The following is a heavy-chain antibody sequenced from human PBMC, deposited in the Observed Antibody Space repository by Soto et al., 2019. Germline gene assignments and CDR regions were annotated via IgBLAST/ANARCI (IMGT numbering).Heavy chain of an antibody. Sequence: QVQLVESGGGVVQPGRSLRLSCAASGFTFSSYGMHWVRQAPGKGLEWVAVISYDGSNKYYADSVKGRFTISRDNSKNTLYLQMNSLRAEDTAVYYCAKDRRGATMVRGGEFDYWGQGTLVTVSS. CDR1: GFTFSSYG. CDR2: ISYDGSNK. CDR3: AKDRRGATMVRGGEFDY. D-gene: IGHD3-10*01. J-gene: IGHJ4*02. V-gene: IGHV3-30*18.